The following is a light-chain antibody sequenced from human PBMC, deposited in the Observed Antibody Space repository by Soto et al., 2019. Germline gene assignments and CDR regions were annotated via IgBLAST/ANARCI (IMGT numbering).Light chain of an antibody. V-gene: IGKV3-15*01. Sequence: EIVLTQSPATLSVSPGERATLYCRARQRVNSKLAWYQQQPGQAPRGIIYNASTRATGIPATFSGSGSGTEFTLTISSLQSEDFAVYYCLQYNTWPPSYTFGQGTKLDI. CDR3: LQYNTWPPSYT. J-gene: IGKJ2*01. CDR2: NAS. CDR1: QRVNSK.